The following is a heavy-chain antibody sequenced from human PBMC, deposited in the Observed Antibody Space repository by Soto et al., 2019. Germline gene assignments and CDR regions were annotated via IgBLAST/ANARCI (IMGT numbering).Heavy chain of an antibody. CDR3: ARTDYGSGTFDS. D-gene: IGHD3-10*01. V-gene: IGHV5-51*01. CDR2: IYPGDSDV. Sequence: PGESLKISCNGSGYDFSAYWINWVRQMPGKGLEWMGTIYPGDSDVRYSPSFQGQVTISVDKSISIAYLQWSSLKAADTAIYYWARTDYGSGTFDSWGQGTLVTVSS. J-gene: IGHJ4*02. CDR1: GYDFSAYW.